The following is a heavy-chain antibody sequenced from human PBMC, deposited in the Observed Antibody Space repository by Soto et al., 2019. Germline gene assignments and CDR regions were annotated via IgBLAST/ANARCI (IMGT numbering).Heavy chain of an antibody. CDR1: GGSVRDGSYY. CDR3: AGYNWNYYFDP. D-gene: IGHD1-7*01. CDR2: IYHSGST. J-gene: IGHJ5*02. Sequence: SETLSLTCTVSGGSVRDGSYYWAWLRQPPGKGLEWIGHIYHSGSTIYNPSLKSRVTISIDTSKSQFSLNLNSMTAVDTAVYYCAGYNWNYYFDPWGQGTLVTVSS. V-gene: IGHV4-61*01.